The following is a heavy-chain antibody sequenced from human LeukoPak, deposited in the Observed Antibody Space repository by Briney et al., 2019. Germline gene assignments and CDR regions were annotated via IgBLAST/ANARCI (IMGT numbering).Heavy chain of an antibody. V-gene: IGHV1-2*02. D-gene: IGHD1-26*01. CDR2: VAPKSGAT. Sequence: ASVKVSCKTSGYSFTDYFTHWVRQAPGEGLEWMGWVAPKSGATNYAQKFQGRVTMTRDTSISTAYMELSRLTSDDTAVYCCARVSHSGSSWGYLDSWGQGTLVTVSS. J-gene: IGHJ4*02. CDR3: ARVSHSGSSWGYLDS. CDR1: GYSFTDYF.